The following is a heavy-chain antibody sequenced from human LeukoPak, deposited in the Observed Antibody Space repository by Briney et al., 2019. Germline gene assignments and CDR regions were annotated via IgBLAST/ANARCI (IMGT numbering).Heavy chain of an antibody. Sequence: SETLSLTCAVYGGSFSGYYWSWIRQPPGKGLEWIGEINHSGSTNYNPSLKSRVTISVDTSKNQFSLKLSSVTAADTAVYYCARSTWFGGDYWGQGTLVTVSS. CDR1: GGSFSGYY. CDR2: INHSGST. J-gene: IGHJ4*02. CDR3: ARSTWFGGDY. V-gene: IGHV4-34*01. D-gene: IGHD3-10*01.